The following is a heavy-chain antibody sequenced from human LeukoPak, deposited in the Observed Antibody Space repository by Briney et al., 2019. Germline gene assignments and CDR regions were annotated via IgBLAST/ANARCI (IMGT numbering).Heavy chain of an antibody. Sequence: HPGGSLRLSCAASGFTFDDYAMHWVRQAPGKGLEWVSGISWNSGSIGYADSVKGRFTISRDNSKNTLYLQMNSLRAEDTAVYYCAKGLTGDDDCWGQGTLVTVSS. CDR1: GFTFDDYA. CDR3: AKGLTGDDDC. V-gene: IGHV3-9*01. CDR2: ISWNSGSI. D-gene: IGHD7-27*01. J-gene: IGHJ4*02.